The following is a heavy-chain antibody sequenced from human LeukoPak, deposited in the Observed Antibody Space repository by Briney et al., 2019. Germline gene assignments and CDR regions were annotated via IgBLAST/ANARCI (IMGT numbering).Heavy chain of an antibody. J-gene: IGHJ4*02. CDR3: ASLREMAT. D-gene: IGHD5-24*01. V-gene: IGHV3-48*03. CDR2: ISSSGSTI. Sequence: GGSLRLSCAAYGFTFSSYEMNWVRQAPGKGLEWVSYISSSGSTIYYADSVKGRFTISRDNAKNSLYLQMNSLRAEDTAVYYRASLREMATWGQGTLVTVSS. CDR1: GFTFSSYE.